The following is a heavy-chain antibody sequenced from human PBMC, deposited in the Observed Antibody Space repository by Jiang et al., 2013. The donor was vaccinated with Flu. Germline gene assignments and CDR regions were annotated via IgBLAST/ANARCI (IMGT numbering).Heavy chain of an antibody. CDR3: ARHWGDTAMVTEPFATFDI. D-gene: IGHD5-18*01. V-gene: IGHV4-59*08. CDR2: IYYSGST. CDR1: GGSISSYY. J-gene: IGHJ3*02. Sequence: GLVKPSETLSLTCTVSGGSISSYYWSWIRQPPGKGLEWIGYIYYSGSTNYNPSLKSRVTISVDTSKNQFSLKLSSVTAADTAVYYCARHWGDTAMVTEPFATFDIWGQGTMVTVSS.